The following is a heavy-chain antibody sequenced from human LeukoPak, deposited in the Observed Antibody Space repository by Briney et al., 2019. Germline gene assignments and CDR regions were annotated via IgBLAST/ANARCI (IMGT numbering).Heavy chain of an antibody. D-gene: IGHD1-26*01. J-gene: IGHJ4*02. CDR1: GGSISSSY. V-gene: IGHV4-4*07. Sequence: PSETLSLTCTVSGGSISSSYWSWIRQPAGKGLEWIGRFYTSGNTNYSPSLKSRVTMSVDTSKNQFSLKLSSVTAADTAVYYCARREDYWGQGTLVTVSS. CDR2: FYTSGNT. CDR3: ARREDY.